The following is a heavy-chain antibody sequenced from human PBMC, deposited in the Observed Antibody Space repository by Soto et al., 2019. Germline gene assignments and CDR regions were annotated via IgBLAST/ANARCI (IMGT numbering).Heavy chain of an antibody. CDR2: IYYSGST. D-gene: IGHD4-17*01. CDR3: ARSTRTVTTFDY. J-gene: IGHJ4*02. Sequence: SETLSLTCTVSRASITSYYWSWIRQPPGKGLEWIGNIYYSGSTNYNPSLKSRVTISVDRSKNQFSLKLSSVTAADTAVYYCARSTRTVTTFDYWGQGTLVTVSS. CDR1: RASITSYY. V-gene: IGHV4-59*12.